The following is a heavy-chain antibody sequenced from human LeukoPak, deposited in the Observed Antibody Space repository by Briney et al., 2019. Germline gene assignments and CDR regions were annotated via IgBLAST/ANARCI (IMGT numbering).Heavy chain of an antibody. Sequence: PGGTLRLSCAASGFTFSSYWMSWVRQAPGQGLEWVANIKQDGRENYDVDSVKGRFTISRDNAKNSLYLQMNSLRAEDTAVYYCARVQDVDTNGNSADAFDIWGQGTMVTVSS. V-gene: IGHV3-7*01. J-gene: IGHJ3*02. CDR1: GFTFSSYW. D-gene: IGHD5-18*01. CDR2: IKQDGREN. CDR3: ARVQDVDTNGNSADAFDI.